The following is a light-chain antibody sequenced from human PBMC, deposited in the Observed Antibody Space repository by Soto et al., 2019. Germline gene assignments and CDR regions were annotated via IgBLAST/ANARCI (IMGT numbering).Light chain of an antibody. J-gene: IGKJ4*01. Sequence: IQMTQYPSALSSSLGDRVTITCRASQSINSWLAWYQQKSGKAPKLLIYKASSLESGVPSRFSGIGSGTEFTLIISSLKTDDFATYDCQQYNSYPLTFGGGTKVDIK. CDR3: QQYNSYPLT. CDR1: QSINSW. CDR2: KAS. V-gene: IGKV1-5*03.